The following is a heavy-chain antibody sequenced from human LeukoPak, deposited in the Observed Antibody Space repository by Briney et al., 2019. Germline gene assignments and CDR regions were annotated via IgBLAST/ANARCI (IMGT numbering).Heavy chain of an antibody. CDR2: ISDDGSNK. CDR3: ASIHGGVYPHAFDI. Sequence: GGSLRLSCSASGFTFSSEAMHWVRQAPGKGLEWVAVISDDGSNKYHADSVKGRFTISRDNSKNTLYLQMNSLRAEDTAVYYCASIHGGVYPHAFDIWGQGTMVTVSS. V-gene: IGHV3-30*04. CDR1: GFTFSSEA. J-gene: IGHJ3*02. D-gene: IGHD2/OR15-2a*01.